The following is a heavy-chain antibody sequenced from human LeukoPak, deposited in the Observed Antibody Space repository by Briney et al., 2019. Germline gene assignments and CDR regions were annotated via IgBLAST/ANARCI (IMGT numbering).Heavy chain of an antibody. V-gene: IGHV3-21*04. CDR2: LSSSSTYV. CDR3: AKDYVDVLGTMLS. D-gene: IGHD5-12*01. CDR1: GFTFSTYS. J-gene: IGHJ4*02. Sequence: GGSLRLSCAASGFTFSTYSMNWVRQAPGKGLEWVSSLSSSSTYVYYADSVKGRFTISRDNSKNTLYLQMNSLRAEDTAVYYCAKDYVDVLGTMLSWGQGTLVTVSS.